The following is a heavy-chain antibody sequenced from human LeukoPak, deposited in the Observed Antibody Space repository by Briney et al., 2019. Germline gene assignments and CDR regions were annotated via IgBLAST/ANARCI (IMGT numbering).Heavy chain of an antibody. CDR1: GYTFTSYA. V-gene: IGHV1-8*02. D-gene: IGHD4-17*01. CDR3: ARGSATTVTTY. Sequence: ASVKVSCKASGYTFTSYAMHWVRQAPGQRLEWMGWMNPNSGNTGYAQKFQGRVTMTRNTSISTAYMELSSLRSEDTAVYYCARGSATTVTTYWGQGTLVTVSS. CDR2: MNPNSGNT. J-gene: IGHJ4*02.